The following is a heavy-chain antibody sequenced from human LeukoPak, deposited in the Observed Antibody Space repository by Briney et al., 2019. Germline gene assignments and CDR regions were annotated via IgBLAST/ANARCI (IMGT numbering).Heavy chain of an antibody. D-gene: IGHD3-10*01. V-gene: IGHV4-59*04. Sequence: PSETLSLTCTVSGGSISSYYWSWIRQPPGKGLEWIGYIYHSGSTYYNPSLKSRVIMSVDTSKNQFSLNLNSVTAADTAVYYCARYIGAQCYMDVWGKGTTVTVSS. J-gene: IGHJ6*03. CDR2: IYHSGST. CDR1: GGSISSYY. CDR3: ARYIGAQCYMDV.